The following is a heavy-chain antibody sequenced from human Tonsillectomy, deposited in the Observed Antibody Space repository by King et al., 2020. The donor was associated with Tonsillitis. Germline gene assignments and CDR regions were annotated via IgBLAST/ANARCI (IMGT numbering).Heavy chain of an antibody. J-gene: IGHJ6*02. D-gene: IGHD2-2*01. Sequence: VQLVESGGGVVQPGRSLRLSCAASGMSFSRSAMHWVRQAPGKGLEWVAVISNDEKNKKYADSVKGRFTISRDNSKNTLSLEMNSLRPEDTAVYYCARDRASCCFYGLDVWGQGTTVTVSS. CDR1: GMSFSRSA. V-gene: IGHV3-30*04. CDR2: ISNDEKNK. CDR3: ARDRASCCFYGLDV.